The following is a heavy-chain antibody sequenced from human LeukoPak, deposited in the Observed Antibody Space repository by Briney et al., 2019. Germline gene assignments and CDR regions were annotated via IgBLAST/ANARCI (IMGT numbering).Heavy chain of an antibody. CDR1: GGSISSSSYY. CDR3: ASSYYYDSSGYYLPDY. CDR2: IYYSGST. D-gene: IGHD3-22*01. Sequence: KPSETLSLTCTVSGGSISSSSYYWSWIRLPPGKGLEWIGYIYYSGSTNYNPSLKSRVTISVDTSKNQFSLKLSSVTAADTAVYYCASSYYYDSSGYYLPDYWGQGTLVTVSS. J-gene: IGHJ4*02. V-gene: IGHV4-61*01.